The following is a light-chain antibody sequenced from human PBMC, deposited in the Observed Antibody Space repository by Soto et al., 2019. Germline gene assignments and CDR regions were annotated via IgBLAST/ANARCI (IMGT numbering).Light chain of an antibody. CDR1: QSISNY. Sequence: IQMTQSPYSRYSSVGDRVTITCRASQSISNYLNWYQQKPGKAPRLLIHAASSLQSGVPSRFSGSGSGTDFTLTISSLQPEDFAIYYCQQSYNAPRTFGPGTKVDIK. V-gene: IGKV1-39*01. CDR2: AAS. CDR3: QQSYNAPRT. J-gene: IGKJ1*01.